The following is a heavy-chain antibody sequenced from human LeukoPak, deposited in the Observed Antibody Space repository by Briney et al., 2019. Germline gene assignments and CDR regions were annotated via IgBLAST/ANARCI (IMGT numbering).Heavy chain of an antibody. D-gene: IGHD3-16*01. V-gene: IGHV3-7*01. CDR1: GFTFSSYW. CDR2: IKQDGSEK. Sequence: GGSLRLSCAASGFTFSSYWMSWVRQAPGKGLEWVANIKQDGSEKDYVDSVKGRFTISRDNANNSLYLQMNSLRVEDTAVYYCARDGPGVYYDYVWGSEAWFDPWDQGTLVTVSS. J-gene: IGHJ5*02. CDR3: ARDGPGVYYDYVWGSEAWFDP.